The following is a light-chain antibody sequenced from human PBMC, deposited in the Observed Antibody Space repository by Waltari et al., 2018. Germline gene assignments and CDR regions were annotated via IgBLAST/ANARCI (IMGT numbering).Light chain of an antibody. V-gene: IGLV8-61*01. CDR1: SCSLPTTSY. J-gene: IGLJ3*02. Sequence: QTVVTQAPSLSVSPGGTVTLTCALRSCSLPTTSYATWYQQTPGQAPRTLVYKANARSSGVPDRFSGSILGNTAALTITGAQADDESDYYCALYMGSGIWVFGGGTRLTVL. CDR3: ALYMGSGIWV. CDR2: KAN.